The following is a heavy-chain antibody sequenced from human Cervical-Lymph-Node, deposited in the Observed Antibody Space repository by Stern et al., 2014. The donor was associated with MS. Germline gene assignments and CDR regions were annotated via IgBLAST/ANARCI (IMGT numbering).Heavy chain of an antibody. V-gene: IGHV1-69*01. CDR2: ISPIFGTA. CDR1: GGTFSSYA. D-gene: IGHD1-20*01. CDR3: ASVSGITGNTGVDY. J-gene: IGHJ4*02. Sequence: VQLVQSGAEVKKPGSSVKVSCKASGGTFSSYAISWVRQPTGQGLEWMGGISPIFGTANYAQKFQGRVTITADESTSTAYMELSSLRSEDTAVYYCASVSGITGNTGVDYWGQGTLVTVSS.